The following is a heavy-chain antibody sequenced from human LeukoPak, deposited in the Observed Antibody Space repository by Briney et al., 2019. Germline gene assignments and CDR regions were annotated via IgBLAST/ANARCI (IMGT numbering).Heavy chain of an antibody. CDR3: ARDDTAMVS. V-gene: IGHV4-59*01. CDR2: IYYSGST. Sequence: SSETLSLTCTVSGGSISSYYWSWIRQPPGKGLEWIGYIYYSGSTNYNPSLKSRVTISVDTSKNQFSLKLSSVTAADTAVYYCARDDTAMVSWGQGTLVTVSS. J-gene: IGHJ4*02. D-gene: IGHD5-18*01. CDR1: GGSISSYY.